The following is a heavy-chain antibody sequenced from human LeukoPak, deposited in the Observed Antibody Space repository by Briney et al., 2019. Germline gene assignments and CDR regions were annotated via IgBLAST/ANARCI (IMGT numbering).Heavy chain of an antibody. CDR1: GFTFDDYA. J-gene: IGHJ6*02. D-gene: IGHD3-22*01. CDR3: AKDIAGGAAYDSSGYYYGYYGMDV. Sequence: PGRSLRLSCAASGFTFDDYAMHWVRQAPGKGLEWVSGISWNSGSIGYADSVKGRFTISRDNAKNSLYLQMNSLRAEDTALYYCAKDIAGGAAYDSSGYYYGYYGMDVWGQGTTVTVSS. V-gene: IGHV3-9*01. CDR2: ISWNSGSI.